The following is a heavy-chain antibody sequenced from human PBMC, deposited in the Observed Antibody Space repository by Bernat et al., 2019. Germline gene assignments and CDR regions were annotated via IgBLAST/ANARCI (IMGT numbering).Heavy chain of an antibody. CDR3: TTELWFGELGLDPNDY. V-gene: IGHV3-15*07. J-gene: IGHJ4*02. D-gene: IGHD3-10*01. Sequence: EVQLVESGGGLVKPGGSLRLSCAASGFTFSNAWMNWVRQAPGKGLEWVGRIKSKTDGGTTDYAAPVKGRFTISRDDSKNTRYLQMNSLKTEDTAVYYCTTELWFGELGLDPNDYWGQGTLVTVSS. CDR2: IKSKTDGGTT. CDR1: GFTFSNAW.